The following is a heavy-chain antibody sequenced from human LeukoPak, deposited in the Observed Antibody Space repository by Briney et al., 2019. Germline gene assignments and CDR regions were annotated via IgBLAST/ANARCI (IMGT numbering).Heavy chain of an antibody. CDR2: IYYSGST. CDR3: AGHSSWSNY. V-gene: IGHV4-39*01. Sequence: SETLSLTCTVSGGSISSSSYYWGWIRQPPGKGREWIGSIYYSGSTYYKPSLKSRVTISLDTAKKPFSLKASSATAADTAVYYCAGHSSWSNYWGQGTLVTVSS. D-gene: IGHD6-13*01. J-gene: IGHJ4*02. CDR1: GGSISSSSYY.